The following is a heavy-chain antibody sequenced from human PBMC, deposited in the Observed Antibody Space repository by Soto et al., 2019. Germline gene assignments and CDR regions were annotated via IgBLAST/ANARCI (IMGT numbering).Heavy chain of an antibody. D-gene: IGHD6-13*01. Sequence: SETLSLTCTVSGGSISSGGYYWSWIRQHPGKGLEWIGYIYYSGSTYYNPSLKSRVTISVDTSKNQFSLKLSSVTAADTAVYYCASWYRPGIAAALYYFDYWGQGTLVTVSS. V-gene: IGHV4-31*03. CDR2: IYYSGST. CDR1: GGSISSGGYY. J-gene: IGHJ4*02. CDR3: ASWYRPGIAAALYYFDY.